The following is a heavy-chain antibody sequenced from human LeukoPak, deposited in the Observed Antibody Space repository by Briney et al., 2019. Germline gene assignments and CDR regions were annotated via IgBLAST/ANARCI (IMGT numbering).Heavy chain of an antibody. D-gene: IGHD2-2*01. CDR2: ISYDGSNK. V-gene: IGHV3-30*03. J-gene: IGHJ4*02. CDR3: AATSWPDHYFDY. CDR1: GFTFSSYG. Sequence: SGGSLRLSCAASGFTFSSYGMHWVRQAPGKGLEWVAVISYDGSNKYYADSVKGRFTISRDNSKNTLYLQMNSLRAEDTAVYYCAATSWPDHYFDYWGQGTLVTVSS.